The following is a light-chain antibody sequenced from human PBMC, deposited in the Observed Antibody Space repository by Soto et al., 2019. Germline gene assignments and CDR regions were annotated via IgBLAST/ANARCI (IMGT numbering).Light chain of an antibody. V-gene: IGKV4-1*01. CDR2: WAS. CDR3: QEYYSTAIT. Sequence: MVATQSPDSLAVSLGERATINCKSSQSVLYSSNNKNYLAWYQQKPGQPPKLLIYWASTRESGVPDRFSGSGSGTDFTLTISSLQAEDVAVYFWQEYYSTAITFVQWTRLGI. CDR1: QSVLYSSNNKNY. J-gene: IGKJ5*01.